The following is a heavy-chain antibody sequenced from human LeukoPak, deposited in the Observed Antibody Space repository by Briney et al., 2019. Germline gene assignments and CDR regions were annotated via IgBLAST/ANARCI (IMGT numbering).Heavy chain of an antibody. V-gene: IGHV1-24*01. CDR2: FDPEDGET. D-gene: IGHD5-18*01. CDR1: GYTLTELS. Sequence: ASVKVSCKVSGYTLTELSMHWVRQAPGKGLEGMGGFDPEDGETIYAQKFQGRVTITEDTSTDTAYMDLSSLRSEDTAVYYCATVRRVQLWLISYYYYYYMDVWGKGTTVTVSS. CDR3: ATVRRVQLWLISYYYYYYMDV. J-gene: IGHJ6*03.